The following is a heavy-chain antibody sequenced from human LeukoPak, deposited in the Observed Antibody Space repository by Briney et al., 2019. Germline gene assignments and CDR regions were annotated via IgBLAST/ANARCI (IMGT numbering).Heavy chain of an antibody. D-gene: IGHD4-11*01. J-gene: IGHJ5*02. CDR3: ARDLLDYNNMGCFDP. Sequence: SETLSLTCIVSGGSISRYYWSWIRQPPGKGLEWIGYIYYSGSTIYNPSLKSRVTISVDTSKNQFSLHLSPVTAADTAVYYCARDLLDYNNMGCFDPWGQGTLVTVSS. V-gene: IGHV4-59*01. CDR2: IYYSGST. CDR1: GGSISRYY.